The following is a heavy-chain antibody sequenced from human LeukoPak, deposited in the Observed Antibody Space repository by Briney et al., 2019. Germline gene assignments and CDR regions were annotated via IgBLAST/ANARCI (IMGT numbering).Heavy chain of an antibody. CDR1: GYTFTSYG. Sequence: ASVKVSCKASGYTFTSYGISWVRQAPGQGLEWMGWISAYNGNTNYAQKLQGRVTMTTDTSASTAYMELRSLRSDDTAVYYCARVYYDFWSGYEYDAFDIWGQGTMVTVSS. CDR2: ISAYNGNT. CDR3: ARVYYDFWSGYEYDAFDI. V-gene: IGHV1-18*01. D-gene: IGHD3-3*01. J-gene: IGHJ3*02.